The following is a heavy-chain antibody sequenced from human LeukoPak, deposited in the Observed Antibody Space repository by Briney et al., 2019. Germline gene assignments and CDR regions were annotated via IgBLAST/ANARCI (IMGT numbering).Heavy chain of an antibody. CDR1: GFTFSNYG. CDR2: IAYDGSNE. Sequence: GGSLRLSCAASGFTFSNYGMHWVRQAPGKGLEWVAVIAYDGSNEYYAEFVKGRFTISRDNPKNTLYLQLDSLRLEDSAVYYCARDRSPWDSADAFDVWGQGTMVTVSS. V-gene: IGHV3-30*03. J-gene: IGHJ3*01. CDR3: ARDRSPWDSADAFDV. D-gene: IGHD1-26*01.